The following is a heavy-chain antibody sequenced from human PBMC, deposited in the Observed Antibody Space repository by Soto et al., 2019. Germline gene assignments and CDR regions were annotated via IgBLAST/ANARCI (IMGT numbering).Heavy chain of an antibody. CDR2: ISSTGSTT. J-gene: IGHJ4*02. Sequence: EVQLVESGGGSIQTGGSLRLSCAASGFTFSSYNMNWVRQAPGKGLEWISYISSTGSTTYYADSVKGRFTTSRDNAKNSPFLQMNSLRDEDTAVYYCAREARGFDYWGQGTLVTVSS. CDR1: GFTFSSYN. V-gene: IGHV3-48*02. D-gene: IGHD3-10*01. CDR3: AREARGFDY.